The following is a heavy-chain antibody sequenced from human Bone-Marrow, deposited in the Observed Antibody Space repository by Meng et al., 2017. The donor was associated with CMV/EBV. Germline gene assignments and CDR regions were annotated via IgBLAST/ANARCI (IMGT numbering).Heavy chain of an antibody. V-gene: IGHV3-30*04. D-gene: IGHD3-3*01. CDR3: ARDLGITIFGVVIIPVPHYYYGMDV. CDR1: GFTFSSYA. CDR2: ISYDGSNK. Sequence: GESLKISCAASGFTFSSYAMHWVRQAPGKGLEWVAVISYDGSNKYYADSVKGRFTISRDNSKNTLYLQMNSLRAEDTAVYYCARDLGITIFGVVIIPVPHYYYGMDVSGQGTTVTVSS. J-gene: IGHJ6*02.